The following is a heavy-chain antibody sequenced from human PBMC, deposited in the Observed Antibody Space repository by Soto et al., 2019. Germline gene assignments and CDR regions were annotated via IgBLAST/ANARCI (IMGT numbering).Heavy chain of an antibody. J-gene: IGHJ6*02. V-gene: IGHV1-58*01. D-gene: IGHD4-17*01. CDR1: GFTFTSSA. CDR3: AAEITVRYYYYGMDV. CDR2: IVVGSGNT. Sequence: SVTVSCKASGFTFTSSAVQLVRQARGQRLEWIGWIVVGSGNTNYAQKFQERVTITRDMSTSTAYMELSSLRSEDTAVYYCAAEITVRYYYYGMDVWGQGTTVTVSS.